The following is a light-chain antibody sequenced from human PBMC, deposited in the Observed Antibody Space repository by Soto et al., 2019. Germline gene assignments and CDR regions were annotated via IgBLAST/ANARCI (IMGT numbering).Light chain of an antibody. CDR3: QQGKTFPFT. CDR2: TVS. CDR1: HGVSGW. J-gene: IGKJ3*01. Sequence: IKMTQSPSSVSASVGDTVTLSCQTSHGVSGWLAWYQQKPGKAPTLLIYTVSNLQSGVPSRFIGSGSGTDFSLTITNLQPEDFATYFCQQGKTFPFTFGPGTKVEVK. V-gene: IGKV1-12*01.